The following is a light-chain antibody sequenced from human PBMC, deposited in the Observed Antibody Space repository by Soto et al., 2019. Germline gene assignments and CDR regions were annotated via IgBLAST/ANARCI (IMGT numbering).Light chain of an antibody. CDR3: SSYTTPSVRV. CDR2: DVS. V-gene: IGLV2-14*03. CDR1: SSDIGAYNS. J-gene: IGLJ2*01. Sequence: QSVLTQPASVSGSPGQSITISCTGTSSDIGAYNSVSWYQQHPGMAPQLMIYDVSYRPSGISSRFSGSKSGNTASLSISGLQAADEADYYCSSYTTPSVRVFGGGTKLTVL.